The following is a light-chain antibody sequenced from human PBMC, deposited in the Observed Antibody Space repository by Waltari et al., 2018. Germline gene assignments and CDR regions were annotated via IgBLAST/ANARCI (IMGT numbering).Light chain of an antibody. V-gene: IGLV6-57*03. CDR1: SGSIAPNY. Sequence: NVMLTQHHSVSESPGKTVTISCKRSSGSIAPNYVQWYQQLPGSAPTTVTYDSKERPSEFPYRFSVSIDTSANSASLTISGLKTEDEAYYYCQSYDGTIVVFGGGTKLTVL. CDR3: QSYDGTIVV. J-gene: IGLJ2*01. CDR2: DSK.